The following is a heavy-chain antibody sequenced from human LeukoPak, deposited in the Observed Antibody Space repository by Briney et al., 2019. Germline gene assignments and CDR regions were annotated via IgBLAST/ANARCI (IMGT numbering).Heavy chain of an antibody. D-gene: IGHD2-2*01. CDR1: GGTFSSYA. J-gene: IGHJ6*03. CDR3: ARGQGIVVVPAAHRFHYMDV. CDR2: IIPIFGTA. Sequence: GASVKVSCKASGGTFSSYAISWVRQAPGQGLEWMGGIIPIFGTANYAQKFQGRVTITADESTSTAYMELSSLRSEDTAVYYCARGQGIVVVPAAHRFHYMDVWGKGTTVTVSS. V-gene: IGHV1-69*13.